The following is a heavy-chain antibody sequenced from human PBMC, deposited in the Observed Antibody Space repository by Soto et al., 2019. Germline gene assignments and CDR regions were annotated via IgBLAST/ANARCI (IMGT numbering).Heavy chain of an antibody. D-gene: IGHD3-9*01. CDR2: IASSGTT. J-gene: IGHJ5*02. CDR3: ARDFGWNFKDFFDP. V-gene: IGHV4-4*07. Sequence: SETLSLTCTVSGDSMNNYLWSWIRQPAGKGPEFIGRIASSGTTRHNPSLASRVTLSVDTSQNQFSLKLISVTAADSAVYYCARDFGWNFKDFFDPWGQGILVTVSS. CDR1: GDSMNNYL.